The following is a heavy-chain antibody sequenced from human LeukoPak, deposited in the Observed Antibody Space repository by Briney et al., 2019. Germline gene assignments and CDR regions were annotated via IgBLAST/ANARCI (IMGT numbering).Heavy chain of an antibody. J-gene: IGHJ4*02. Sequence: GASVKVSCKASGYTFTSYAMHWVRQAPGQGLEWMGIINPSGGSTSYAQKFQGRVTMTRDTSTSTVYMELSSLRSEDTAVYYCARGPYYDSSGYYYSPWWYFDYWGQGTLVTVSS. CDR2: INPSGGST. V-gene: IGHV1-46*01. CDR1: GYTFTSYA. CDR3: ARGPYYDSSGYYYSPWWYFDY. D-gene: IGHD3-22*01.